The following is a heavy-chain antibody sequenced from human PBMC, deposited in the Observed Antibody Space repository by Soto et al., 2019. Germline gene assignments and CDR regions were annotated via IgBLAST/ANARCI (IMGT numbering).Heavy chain of an antibody. CDR2: ISGSGGST. J-gene: IGHJ4*02. V-gene: IGHV3-23*01. D-gene: IGHD4-4*01. Sequence: GGSLRLSCAASGFTFSSYAMSWVRQAPGKGLEWVSAISGSGGSTYYADSVKGRFTISRDNSKNTLYLQMNSLRAEDTAVYYCANSEDGNSKFDYWGQGSLVTVSS. CDR3: ANSEDGNSKFDY. CDR1: GFTFSSYA.